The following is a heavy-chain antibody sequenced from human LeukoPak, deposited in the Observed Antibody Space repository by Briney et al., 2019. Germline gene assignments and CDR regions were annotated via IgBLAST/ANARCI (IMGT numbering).Heavy chain of an antibody. CDR2: ISISGSKT. V-gene: IGHV3-23*01. Sequence: GGSLGLSCAASEFDFSSHAMTWVRQAPGKGLEWVSAISISGSKTYYADSVKGRFTISRDNAKNSLYLQMNSLRAEDTALYYCATSVLGSDWGQGTLVTVSS. J-gene: IGHJ4*02. CDR1: EFDFSSHA. CDR3: ATSVLGSD. D-gene: IGHD3-22*01.